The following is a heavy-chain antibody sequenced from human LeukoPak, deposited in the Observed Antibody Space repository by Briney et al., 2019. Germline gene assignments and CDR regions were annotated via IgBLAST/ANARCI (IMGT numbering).Heavy chain of an antibody. D-gene: IGHD1-26*01. CDR2: INHSGST. J-gene: IGHJ4*02. V-gene: IGHV4-4*02. Sequence: SETLSLTCAVSGGSISSSNWWSWVRQPPGKGPEWIGEINHSGSTNYNPSLKSRVTISVDTSKNQFSLKLSSVTAADTAVCYCARRVGAANRSFDYWGQGTLVTVSS. CDR3: ARRVGAANRSFDY. CDR1: GGSISSSNW.